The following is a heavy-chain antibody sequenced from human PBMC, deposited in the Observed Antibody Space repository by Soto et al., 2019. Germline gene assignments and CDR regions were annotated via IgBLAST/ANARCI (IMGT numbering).Heavy chain of an antibody. CDR2: LSKDGANE. Sequence: GESLKISCTASGFILSNYAMNWVRQAPGKGLESVSTLSKDGANEHYADSVKGRFTISRDGSKNTLYLQMNSLRAEDTAMYYCAKAPSTGSADYWGQGTQVTVSS. CDR3: AKAPSTGSADY. CDR1: GFILSNYA. D-gene: IGHD3-9*01. J-gene: IGHJ4*02. V-gene: IGHV3-23*01.